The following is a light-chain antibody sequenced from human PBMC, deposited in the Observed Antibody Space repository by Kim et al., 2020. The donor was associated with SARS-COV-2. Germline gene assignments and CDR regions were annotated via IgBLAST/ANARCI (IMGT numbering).Light chain of an antibody. CDR3: QSFDANNQV. CDR2: EDV. Sequence: GKTITISCPRSRGSIASDYVQWYQQRPGSAPITLIYEDVQRPSGVPDRFSGSIYRSSNSASRTISGLKTEDEADYYCQSFDANNQVFGGGTKLTVL. J-gene: IGLJ3*02. V-gene: IGLV6-57*03. CDR1: RGSIASDY.